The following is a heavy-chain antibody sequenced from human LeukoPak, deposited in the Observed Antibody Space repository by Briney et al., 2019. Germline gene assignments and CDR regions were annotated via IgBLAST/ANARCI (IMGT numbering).Heavy chain of an antibody. J-gene: IGHJ4*02. Sequence: PGRSLRLSCAASGFTFSSYAMHWVGQAPGKGLEWVAVMSYDGGTKYYAESVKGRFTISRDNSKNTLYLQINSLRAEDTAVYYCAKVARQNGWFPLSDYWGQGALVTVSS. CDR2: MSYDGGTK. CDR3: AKVARQNGWFPLSDY. D-gene: IGHD6-19*01. V-gene: IGHV3-30*18. CDR1: GFTFSSYA.